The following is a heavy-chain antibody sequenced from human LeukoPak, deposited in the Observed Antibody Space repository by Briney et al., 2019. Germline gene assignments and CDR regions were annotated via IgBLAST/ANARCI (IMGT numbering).Heavy chain of an antibody. D-gene: IGHD3-22*01. J-gene: IGHJ4*02. V-gene: IGHV3-74*01. CDR1: GFTFSSYW. CDR3: AREGRGYKVAKFDY. CDR2: INSDGSST. Sequence: GGSLRLSCAASGFTFSSYWMHWVRQAPGKGLVWVSRINSDGSSTNYADSVKGRFIISRDNAKNTLYLQMNSLRAEDTAVYYCAREGRGYKVAKFDYWGQGTLVTVSS.